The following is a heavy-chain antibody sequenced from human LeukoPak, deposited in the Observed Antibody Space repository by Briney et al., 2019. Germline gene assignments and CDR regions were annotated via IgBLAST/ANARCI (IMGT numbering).Heavy chain of an antibody. V-gene: IGHV5-51*01. CDR1: GYSFTSYW. D-gene: IGHD3-10*01. J-gene: IGHJ5*02. CDR3: ARKSRFGESNNVWGLGFDP. Sequence: GESLKISCKGSGYSFTSYWIGWVRQMPGKGLEWMGIIYPGDSDTRYSPSFQGQVTISADKSISTAYLQWSSLKASDTAMYYCARKSRFGESNNVWGLGFDPWGQGTLVTVSS. CDR2: IYPGDSDT.